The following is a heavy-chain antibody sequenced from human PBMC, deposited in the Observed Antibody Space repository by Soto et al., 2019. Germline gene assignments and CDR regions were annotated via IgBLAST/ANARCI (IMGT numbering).Heavy chain of an antibody. CDR1: GFTFSSYW. D-gene: IGHD6-13*01. CDR2: ISTDASST. V-gene: IGHV3-74*01. Sequence: EVQLVESGGGLVQPGGSLRLSCAASGFTFSSYWMHWVRQAPGKGLVWVSSISTDASSTSYADPVKGRFTISRDNAKNTLYLQMNSVRAEDTAVYYCARLSNNSPQNWGQGTLVIVSP. J-gene: IGHJ1*01. CDR3: ARLSNNSPQN.